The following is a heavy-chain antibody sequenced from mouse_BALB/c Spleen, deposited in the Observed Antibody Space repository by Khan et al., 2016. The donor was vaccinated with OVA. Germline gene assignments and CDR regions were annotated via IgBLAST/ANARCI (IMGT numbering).Heavy chain of an antibody. Sequence: EVQLQESGPGLVKPSQSLSITCTVTGYSITSDYAWNWIRQFPGNKLEWMGYISSTGSTSYNPSLKSRLSITRDTSKNQFFLHLNSVTTEDTATYYCARSLYYSDSYAMDYWGQGTSVTVSS. CDR3: ARSLYYSDSYAMDY. CDR1: GYSITSDYA. J-gene: IGHJ4*01. CDR2: ISSTGST. V-gene: IGHV3-2*02. D-gene: IGHD2-13*01.